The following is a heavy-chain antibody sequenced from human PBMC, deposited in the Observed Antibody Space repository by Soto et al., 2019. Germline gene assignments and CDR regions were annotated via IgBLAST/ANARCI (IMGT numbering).Heavy chain of an antibody. J-gene: IGHJ4*02. CDR2: INAGNGNT. Sequence: GASVKVSCKASGYTFTSYAMHWVRQAPGQRLEWMGWINAGNGNTKYSQKFQGRVTITRDTSASTAYMELSSLRSEDTAVYYCARGRAIAVAGSLLTFFDYWGQGTLVTVSS. D-gene: IGHD6-19*01. V-gene: IGHV1-3*01. CDR1: GYTFTSYA. CDR3: ARGRAIAVAGSLLTFFDY.